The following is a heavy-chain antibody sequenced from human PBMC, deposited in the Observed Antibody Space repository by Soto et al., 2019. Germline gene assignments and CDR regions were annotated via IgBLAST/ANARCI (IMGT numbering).Heavy chain of an antibody. V-gene: IGHV4-30-4*01. J-gene: IGHJ6*02. D-gene: IGHD2-2*01. CDR1: GGSINNVDYY. CDR2: IYYRGST. Sequence: LSLTCTISGGSINNVDYYWSWIRQPPGRGLEWLGHIYYRGSTFYNPSLESRVSMSLDTSKNQFSLRLNSVTAEDTAVYYCARVRYCSSTSCYLGVYYYGMDVWGQGTTVTVSS. CDR3: ARVRYCSSTSCYLGVYYYGMDV.